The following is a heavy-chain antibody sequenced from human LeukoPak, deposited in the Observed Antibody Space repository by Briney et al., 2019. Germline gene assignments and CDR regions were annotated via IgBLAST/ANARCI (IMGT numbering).Heavy chain of an antibody. V-gene: IGHV3-33*01. CDR3: ASGDSSGSLDY. Sequence: GGSLRLSCAASGFTFSSYGMHWVRQAPGKGLERVAVIWYDGSNKHYADSVKGRFTISRDNSKNTLYLQMNSLRAEDTAVYYCASGDSSGSLDYWGQGTLVTVSS. CDR1: GFTFSSYG. D-gene: IGHD3-22*01. CDR2: IWYDGSNK. J-gene: IGHJ4*02.